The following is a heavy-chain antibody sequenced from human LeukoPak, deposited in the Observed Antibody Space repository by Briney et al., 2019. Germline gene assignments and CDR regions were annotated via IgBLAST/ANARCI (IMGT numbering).Heavy chain of an antibody. V-gene: IGHV3-7*03. CDR1: GFTFSRYW. J-gene: IGHJ4*02. D-gene: IGHD6-6*01. Sequence: GGSLRLSCAVSGFTFSRYWMSWVRQAPGKGLEWVANIKQDGSEKYYVDSVKGRFTISRDNAKNSLYLHMNSLRAEDTAVYYCARDDYSSSDVWGQGTLVTVSS. CDR2: IKQDGSEK. CDR3: ARDDYSSSDV.